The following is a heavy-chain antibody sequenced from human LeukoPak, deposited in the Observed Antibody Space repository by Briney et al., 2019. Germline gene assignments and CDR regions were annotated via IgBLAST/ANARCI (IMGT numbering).Heavy chain of an antibody. D-gene: IGHD6-19*01. CDR2: IYYNGNT. CDR3: ARRVAVTARYYFDF. V-gene: IGHV4-59*08. J-gene: IGHJ4*02. Sequence: SETLSLTCAVYGESFSGYYWSWIRQPPGKGLEWIGYIYYNGNTNYNPSLKSRVTISVDTSKNQFSLKLSSVTAADTAVYFCARRVAVTARYYFDFWGQGTLVTVSS. CDR1: GESFSGYY.